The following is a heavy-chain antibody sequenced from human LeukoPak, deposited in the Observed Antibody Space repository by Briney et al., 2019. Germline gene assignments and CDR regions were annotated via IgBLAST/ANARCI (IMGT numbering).Heavy chain of an antibody. J-gene: IGHJ4*02. CDR2: ISGSGVST. Sequence: GGSLRLSCAASGFTFSDYYMSWIRQAPGKGLEWVSAISGSGVSTYYADSVKGRFTISRDNSKNTLYLQLNSLRAEDTAVYYCAKDQAGGWFVDYWGQGTLVTVSS. D-gene: IGHD6-19*01. V-gene: IGHV3-23*01. CDR1: GFTFSDYY. CDR3: AKDQAGGWFVDY.